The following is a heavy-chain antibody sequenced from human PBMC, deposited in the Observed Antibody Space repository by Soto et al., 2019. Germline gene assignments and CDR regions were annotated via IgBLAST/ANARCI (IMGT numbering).Heavy chain of an antibody. J-gene: IGHJ5*02. CDR1: GYSFTTYW. Sequence: GESLKISCKGSGYSFTTYWIGWVRQMPGKGLEWMGIIYPGDSDTRYSPAFQGQVTISVDKSINIAFLQWSSLEASDTAIYYCARGNVANYFEPWGQGTLVTVSS. CDR3: ARGNVANYFEP. CDR2: IYPGDSDT. V-gene: IGHV5-51*01.